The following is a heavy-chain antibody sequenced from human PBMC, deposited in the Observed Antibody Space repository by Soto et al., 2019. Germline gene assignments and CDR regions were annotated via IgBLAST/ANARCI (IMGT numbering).Heavy chain of an antibody. CDR2: IYYSGST. D-gene: IGHD3-10*01. J-gene: IGHJ4*02. CDR1: GGSISSSSYY. Sequence: PSETLSLTCTVSGGSISSSSYYWGWIRQPPGKGLEWIGSIYYSGSTYYNPSLKSRVTISVDTSKNQFSLKLSSVTAADTAVYYCARRNYGSGSTDFDYWGQGTLVTVSS. V-gene: IGHV4-39*01. CDR3: ARRNYGSGSTDFDY.